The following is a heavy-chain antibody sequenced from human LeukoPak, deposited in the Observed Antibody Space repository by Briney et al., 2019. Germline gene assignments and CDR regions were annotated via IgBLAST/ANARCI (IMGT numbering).Heavy chain of an antibody. Sequence: GGSLRLSCVGSGFTFTTYWMSWVRQAPGKGLEWVANIKQDGSEKYYVDSVKGRFTISRDNAKNSLYLQMNSLKSEDTAVYYCAKGSCSSTTCLKTDWGQGAPVTVSS. CDR2: IKQDGSEK. J-gene: IGHJ4*02. D-gene: IGHD2-2*01. CDR1: GFTFTTYW. CDR3: AKGSCSSTTCLKTD. V-gene: IGHV3-7*03.